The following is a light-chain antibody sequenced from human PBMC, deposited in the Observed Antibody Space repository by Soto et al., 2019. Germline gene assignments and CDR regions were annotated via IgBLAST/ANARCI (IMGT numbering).Light chain of an antibody. CDR3: KQYDVHPQT. CDR1: ENIKNW. CDR2: DAS. J-gene: IGKJ1*01. V-gene: IGKV1-5*01. Sequence: DVQMTQSPSTLAASVGDRVTITCRASENIKNWLAWYQQTPGKAPKVLISDASPLETGVPSRFRGSGYGTDFTLTISSLQTDDFGTYHCKQYDVHPQTFGQGTKVEGK.